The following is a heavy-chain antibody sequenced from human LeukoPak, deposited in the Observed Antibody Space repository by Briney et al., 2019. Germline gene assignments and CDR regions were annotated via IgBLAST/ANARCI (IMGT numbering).Heavy chain of an antibody. CDR2: INPTSGGT. J-gene: IGHJ4*02. D-gene: IGHD1-14*01. CDR3: ARLVGLSTTASY. Sequence: ASVKVSCKASGYTFIGYYLHWVRQARGQGLEWMGWINPTSGGTIYAQKFQDRVTMTRDTSINTAYMELSRLTSDDTAVYYCARLVGLSTTASYWGQGTLVIVSS. V-gene: IGHV1-2*02. CDR1: GYTFIGYY.